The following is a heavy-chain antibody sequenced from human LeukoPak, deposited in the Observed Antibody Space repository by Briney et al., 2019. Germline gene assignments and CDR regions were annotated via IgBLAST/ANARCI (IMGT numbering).Heavy chain of an antibody. CDR3: AREASMVATGNYFDY. J-gene: IGHJ4*02. Sequence: ASVKLSCKASGGTFSSYAISWVRQAPGQGLEWMGGIIPIFGTANYAQKFQGRVTITADKSTSTAYMELRSLRSDDTAVYYCAREASMVATGNYFDYWGQGTLVTVSS. V-gene: IGHV1-69*06. CDR2: IIPIFGTA. D-gene: IGHD5-12*01. CDR1: GGTFSSYA.